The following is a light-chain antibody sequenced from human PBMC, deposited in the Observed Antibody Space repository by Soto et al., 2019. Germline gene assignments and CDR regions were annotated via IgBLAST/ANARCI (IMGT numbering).Light chain of an antibody. J-gene: IGLJ1*01. V-gene: IGLV1-51*02. Sequence: QYVLTQPPSVSTAPGQKRTIARTGSSSDIGNNYVSWYQHLPGRAPKLLIYETNTRASGIPARFSGSKSGTSATLGITGLQTGDEADYYCGTWDSRLGADVFGTGTKVTVL. CDR2: ETN. CDR3: GTWDSRLGADV. CDR1: SSDIGNNY.